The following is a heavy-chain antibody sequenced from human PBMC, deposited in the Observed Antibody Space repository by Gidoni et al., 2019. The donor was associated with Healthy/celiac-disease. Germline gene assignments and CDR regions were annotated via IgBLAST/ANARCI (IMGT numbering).Heavy chain of an antibody. V-gene: IGHV1-2*02. CDR3: ARDLPPRPGLEGGSSYKPLDY. CDR1: GYTFPGYA. Sequence: QVQLVQSGAEVKKPGASVKVSCKASGYTFPGYAMHWVRQAPGQGLEWMGWNNPNSGGTNYAQKFQGRVTMTRDTSISTAYMELSRLRADDTAVYYCARDLPPRPGLEGGSSYKPLDYWGQGTLVTVSS. CDR2: NNPNSGGT. D-gene: IGHD6-6*01. J-gene: IGHJ4*02.